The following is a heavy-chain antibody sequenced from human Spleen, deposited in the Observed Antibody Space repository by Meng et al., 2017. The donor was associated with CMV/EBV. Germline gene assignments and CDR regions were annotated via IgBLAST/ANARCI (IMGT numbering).Heavy chain of an antibody. Sequence: ASVKVSCKASGYTFTGYDIHWVRQATGQGFEWMGWMLPDSGDTGYAQKFQGRVTMTSNTSINTAYMELSSLTSEETAVYYCANPSPLVDYGFDVWGQGTTVTVSS. CDR3: ANPSPLVDYGFDV. CDR1: GYTFTGYD. CDR2: MLPDSGDT. V-gene: IGHV1-8*01. D-gene: IGHD1-26*01. J-gene: IGHJ6*02.